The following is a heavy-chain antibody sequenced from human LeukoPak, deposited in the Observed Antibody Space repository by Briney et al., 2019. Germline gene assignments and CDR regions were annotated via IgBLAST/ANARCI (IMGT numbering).Heavy chain of an antibody. J-gene: IGHJ3*01. V-gene: IGHV3-21*01. Sequence: GGSLRLSCAASGFTFSSYNMNWVRQAPGKGLEWVSSISTSSSYIYYTDSVKGRFTISRDNAKNSLYLQMNSLRAEDTAVYYCARRSAAKDAFDFWGQGTMVTVSS. D-gene: IGHD6-25*01. CDR2: ISTSSSYI. CDR1: GFTFSSYN. CDR3: ARRSAAKDAFDF.